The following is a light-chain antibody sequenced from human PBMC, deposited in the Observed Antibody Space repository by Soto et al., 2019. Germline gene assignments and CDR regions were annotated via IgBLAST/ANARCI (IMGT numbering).Light chain of an antibody. Sequence: EIVLTQSPATLSLSPGERATLSCRASQSVSSYLAWYQQKPGQAPRLLIYDASNRATGIPARFSGSGSGTDFTLTISSLETEDVAIYYCQQRSEWPLTFGGGTKVEIK. J-gene: IGKJ4*01. CDR1: QSVSSY. CDR3: QQRSEWPLT. CDR2: DAS. V-gene: IGKV3-11*01.